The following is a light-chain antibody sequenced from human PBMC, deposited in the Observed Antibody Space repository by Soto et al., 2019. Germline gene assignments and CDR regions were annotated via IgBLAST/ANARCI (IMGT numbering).Light chain of an antibody. V-gene: IGKV3-20*01. CDR1: QSVTSNY. Sequence: EIVLTQSPGTLSLSPGERATLSCRASQSVTSNYIAWYQQKPGQAPRLLIFGASIRATGIPDRFSGSGSGTDFTLTISRLEPEDFAVYHCRQYGSSPTTFGQGTKVEIK. CDR2: GAS. CDR3: RQYGSSPTT. J-gene: IGKJ1*01.